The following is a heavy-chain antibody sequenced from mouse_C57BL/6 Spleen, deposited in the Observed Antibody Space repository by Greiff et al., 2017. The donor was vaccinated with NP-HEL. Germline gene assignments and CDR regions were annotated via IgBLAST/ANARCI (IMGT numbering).Heavy chain of an antibody. Sequence: VQLQQSGAELVRPGSSVKLSCKASGYTFTSYWMHWVKQRPIQGLEWIGNIDPSDSETHYNQKFKDKATLTVDKSSSTAYMQLSSLTSEDSAIYYCARRGQLGYYFDYWGQGTTLTVSS. CDR1: GYTFTSYW. D-gene: IGHD4-1*02. J-gene: IGHJ2*01. V-gene: IGHV1-52*01. CDR2: IDPSDSET. CDR3: ARRGQLGYYFDY.